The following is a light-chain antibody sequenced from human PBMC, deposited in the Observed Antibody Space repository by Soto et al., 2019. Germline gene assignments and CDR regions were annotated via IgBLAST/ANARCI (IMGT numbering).Light chain of an antibody. V-gene: IGKV1-12*01. J-gene: IGKJ4*01. CDR1: QAISSW. Sequence: DIQMTQSPSSVSASVGDRVTITCRANQAISSWLVWYQQKPGKAPKLLIYKASTLQSGVPSRFSGSASGTDFTLTISGLQPEDCATYYCQQASSFPFTFGGGTEVEIK. CDR3: QQASSFPFT. CDR2: KAS.